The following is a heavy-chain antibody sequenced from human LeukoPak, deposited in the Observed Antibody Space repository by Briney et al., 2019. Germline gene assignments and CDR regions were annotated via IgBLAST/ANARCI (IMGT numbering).Heavy chain of an antibody. Sequence: SETLSLTCTVSGGSITSHYWTSLRQPPAKGLEWLGYIHYSEGTNYNPSLRSRVTMSVDMSKNQFSLKLSSVTASDTAVYYCTTTSGTSPIDSWGQGTLVTVSS. CDR3: TTTSGTSPIDS. V-gene: IGHV4-59*11. CDR2: IHYSEGT. J-gene: IGHJ4*02. CDR1: GGSITSHY.